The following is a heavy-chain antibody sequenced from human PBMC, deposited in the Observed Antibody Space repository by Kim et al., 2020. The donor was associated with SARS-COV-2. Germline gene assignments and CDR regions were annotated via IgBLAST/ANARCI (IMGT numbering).Heavy chain of an antibody. V-gene: IGHV1-18*01. CDR2: I. D-gene: IGHD3-10*01. CDR3: ARASVSGIPQI. J-gene: IGHJ4*02. Sequence: INFAQKLQGRVTMTTDTSTSTAYMELRSLISDDTAMYYCARASVSGIPQIWGQGTLVTVSS.